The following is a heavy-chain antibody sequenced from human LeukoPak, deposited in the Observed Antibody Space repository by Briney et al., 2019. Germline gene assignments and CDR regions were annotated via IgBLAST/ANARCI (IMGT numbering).Heavy chain of an antibody. J-gene: IGHJ5*02. V-gene: IGHV3-66*01. Sequence: PGGSLRLSCAASGFTVSSNYMSWVRQAPGKGLEWVSVIYTGGSTYYADSVKGRFTISRDNSKNTLYLQMNSLRAEDTAVYYCAKDDGGRYCSSTSCHISWGQGTLVTVSS. CDR3: AKDDGGRYCSSTSCHIS. CDR1: GFTVSSNY. D-gene: IGHD2-2*02. CDR2: IYTGGST.